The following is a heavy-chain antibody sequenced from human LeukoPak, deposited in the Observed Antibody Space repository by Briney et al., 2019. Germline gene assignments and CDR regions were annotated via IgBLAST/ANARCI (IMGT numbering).Heavy chain of an antibody. CDR2: INSDGSST. CDR3: TTDRVVTAKTAFDY. J-gene: IGHJ4*02. Sequence: GGSLRLSCATSGFTFSSYWMHWVRQAPGKGLVWVSRINSDGSSTSYADSVKGRFTISRDNAKNTLYLQMNSLRAEDTAVYYCTTDRVVTAKTAFDYWGQGTLVTVSS. V-gene: IGHV3-74*01. D-gene: IGHD2-21*02. CDR1: GFTFSSYW.